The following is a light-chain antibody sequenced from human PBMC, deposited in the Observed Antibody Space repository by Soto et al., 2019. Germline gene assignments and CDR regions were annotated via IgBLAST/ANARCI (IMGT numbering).Light chain of an antibody. CDR2: SAS. Sequence: DIQLTQSPYSLSSSLGDSVTISCRASQSISTYLNWYQQKLGRAPKLLINSASALPSGVPSRFSGSGSGTDFTLTISSLQPEDFATYYCQQGRSTPHTFGQGTKVEIK. V-gene: IGKV1-39*01. J-gene: IGKJ1*01. CDR1: QSISTY. CDR3: QQGRSTPHT.